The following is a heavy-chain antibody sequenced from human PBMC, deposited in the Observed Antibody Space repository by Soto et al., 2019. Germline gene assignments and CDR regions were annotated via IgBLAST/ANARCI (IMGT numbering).Heavy chain of an antibody. CDR2: IYHSGST. V-gene: IGHV4-30-2*01. D-gene: IGHD5-12*01. Sequence: QLQLQESGSGLVKPSQTQSLTCAVAGGYISSGGYSWSWIRQPPGKGLEWIGYIYHSGSTYYNPSLKSRVTISVDRSKNQFSLKLSSVTAADTAVYYCAAGGGLPRYHWGQGTLVTVSS. CDR1: GGYISSGGYS. J-gene: IGHJ5*02. CDR3: AAGGGLPRYH.